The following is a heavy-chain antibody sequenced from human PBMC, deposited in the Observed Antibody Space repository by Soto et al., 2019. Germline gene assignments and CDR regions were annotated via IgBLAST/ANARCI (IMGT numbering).Heavy chain of an antibody. CDR1: GFPFNSDA. CDR2: ISGSGGTT. J-gene: IGHJ4*02. Sequence: EVQLLESGGGLVQPGGSLRLSCGGSGFPFNSDAMTCVRQAPGKWLEWVAAISGSGGTTYYANSVKGRFTISRDQSKDTLYLQMNRLRAEDTAIYYCAKERHYGSGTYSDSYLDYWGQGTLVTVSS. CDR3: AKERHYGSGTYSDSYLDY. V-gene: IGHV3-23*01. D-gene: IGHD3-10*01.